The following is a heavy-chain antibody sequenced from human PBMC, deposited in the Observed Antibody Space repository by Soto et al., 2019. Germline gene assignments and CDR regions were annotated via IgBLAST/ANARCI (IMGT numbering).Heavy chain of an antibody. CDR3: AKETHSSGYGSYFDY. CDR1: GFTFSSYG. CDR2: ISKDGGTK. J-gene: IGHJ4*02. V-gene: IGHV3-30*18. Sequence: PGGSLRLSCAASGFTFSSYGMHWVRQAPGKGLEWVAVISKDGGTKYDADSVKGRFTISRDNSKNTLYLQMNSLRAEDTAVYYCAKETHSSGYGSYFDYWGQGTLVTVSS. D-gene: IGHD3-22*01.